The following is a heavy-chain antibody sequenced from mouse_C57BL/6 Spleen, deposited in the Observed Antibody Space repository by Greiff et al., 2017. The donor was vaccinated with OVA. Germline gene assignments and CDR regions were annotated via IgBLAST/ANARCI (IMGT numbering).Heavy chain of an antibody. D-gene: IGHD1-1*01. CDR1: GFTFSSYG. Sequence: EVMLVESGGDLVKPGGSLKLSCAASGFTFSSYGMSWVRQTPDKRLEWVATISSGGSYTYYPDSVKGRFTISRDNAKNTLYRKMSSLKSENTAMYYGARYYGSREDWYFDVWGTGTTVTVSS. V-gene: IGHV5-6*01. J-gene: IGHJ1*03. CDR2: ISSGGSYT. CDR3: ARYYGSREDWYFDV.